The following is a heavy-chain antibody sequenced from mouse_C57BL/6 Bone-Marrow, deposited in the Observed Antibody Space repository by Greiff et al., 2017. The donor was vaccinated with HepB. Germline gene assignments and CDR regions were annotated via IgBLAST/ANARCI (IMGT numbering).Heavy chain of an antibody. Sequence: QVQLQQSGAELMKPGASVKLSCKATGYTFTGYWIEWVKQRPGHGLEWIGEILPGSGSTNYNEKFKGKATFTADTSSNTAYMQLSSLTTEDSAIYYCARCGAYYYGSRGYWYFDVWGTGTTVTVSS. V-gene: IGHV1-9*01. J-gene: IGHJ1*03. CDR3: ARCGAYYYGSRGYWYFDV. CDR1: GYTFTGYW. CDR2: ILPGSGST. D-gene: IGHD1-1*01.